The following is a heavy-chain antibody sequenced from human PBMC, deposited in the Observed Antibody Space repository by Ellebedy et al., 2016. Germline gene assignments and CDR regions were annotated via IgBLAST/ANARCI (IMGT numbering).Heavy chain of an antibody. CDR2: IYYSGST. J-gene: IGHJ4*02. Sequence: SETLSLTXTVSGGSISSSSYYWGWIRQPPGKGLEWIGSIYYSGSTYYNPSLKSRVTISVDTSKNQFSLKLSSVTAADTAVYYCARTPMVRGVSIDYWGQGTLVTVSS. CDR1: GGSISSSSYY. CDR3: ARTPMVRGVSIDY. V-gene: IGHV4-39*07. D-gene: IGHD3-10*01.